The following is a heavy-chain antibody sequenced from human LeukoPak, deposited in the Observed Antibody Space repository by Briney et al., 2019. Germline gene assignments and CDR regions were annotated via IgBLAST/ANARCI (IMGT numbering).Heavy chain of an antibody. CDR3: ARGSCSSSSCYERLNGLDV. CDR1: GFTFSNYD. CDR2: FHTAGDT. Sequence: GGSLRLSCAASGFTFSNYDMLWVRQATGKGLEWVSAFHTAGDTHYSGSVKGRFATSRENAKNSFYLQMNNLRAGDTAVYYCARGSCSSSSCYERLNGLDVWGQGTPVTVSS. V-gene: IGHV3-13*01. J-gene: IGHJ6*02. D-gene: IGHD2-2*01.